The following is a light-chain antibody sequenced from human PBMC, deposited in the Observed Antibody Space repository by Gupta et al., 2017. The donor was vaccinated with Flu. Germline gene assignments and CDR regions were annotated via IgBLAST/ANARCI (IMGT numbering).Light chain of an antibody. V-gene: IGLV1-40*01. CDR3: QSYDSSLSGWDVV. CDR2: GNS. Sequence: QSVLTQPPSVSGAPGQRVTISCTWIRPNIGAGYDVHWYQQLPGTAPKLLIYGNSNRPSGVPDRFSGSKSGTSASLAITGLQAEDEADYYCQSYDSSLSGWDVVFGGGTKLTVL. J-gene: IGLJ2*01. CDR1: RPNIGAGYD.